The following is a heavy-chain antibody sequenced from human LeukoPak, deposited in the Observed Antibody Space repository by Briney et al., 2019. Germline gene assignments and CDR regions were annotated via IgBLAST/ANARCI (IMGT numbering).Heavy chain of an antibody. CDR1: GFTFSSYS. CDR2: ISSSSSYI. Sequence: GGSLRLSCAASGFTFSSYSMNWVRQAPGKGLEWVSSISSSSSYIYYADSVKGRFTISRDNAKNSLYLQMNSLRAEDTALYYCAKDIEAAAGPIDYWGQGTLVTVSS. J-gene: IGHJ4*02. D-gene: IGHD6-13*01. V-gene: IGHV3-21*04. CDR3: AKDIEAAAGPIDY.